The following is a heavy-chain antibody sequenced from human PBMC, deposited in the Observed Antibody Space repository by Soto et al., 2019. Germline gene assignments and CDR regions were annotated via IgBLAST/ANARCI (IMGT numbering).Heavy chain of an antibody. CDR2: IDSDGSST. Sequence: EVQLVESGGGLVQPGGSLRVSCAASGFTFGSYWMNWVRQAPGKGLVWVSRIDSDGSSTTYADSVKGRFTTSRDNAKNTLYLQISSLRVEDTAVYYCARGRPYGVDVRGQGTTVTVSS. CDR1: GFTFGSYW. V-gene: IGHV3-74*01. J-gene: IGHJ6*02. CDR3: ARGRPYGVDV.